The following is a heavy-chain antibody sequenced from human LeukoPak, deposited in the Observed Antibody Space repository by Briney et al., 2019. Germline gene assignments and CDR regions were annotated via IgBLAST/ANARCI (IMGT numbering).Heavy chain of an antibody. D-gene: IGHD2-21*02. CDR3: ATEHDSALDF. CDR2: FDPVDSEA. V-gene: IGHV1-24*01. J-gene: IGHJ4*02. CDR1: GRSLSELS. Sequence: ASVKVSCKVSGRSLSELSMHWVRQAPGQGLEWMGGFDPVDSEAVYAQRLQGRLTMTDDTSTDTAYMELGSLRSEDTAVYYCATEHDSALDFWGQGTLVTVSS.